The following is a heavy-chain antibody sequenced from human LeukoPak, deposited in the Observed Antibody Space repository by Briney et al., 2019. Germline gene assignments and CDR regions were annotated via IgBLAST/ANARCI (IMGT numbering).Heavy chain of an antibody. CDR3: ARHAVMRQQLASFDS. CDR2: IGSSSGTI. J-gene: IGHJ4*02. V-gene: IGHV3-48*01. D-gene: IGHD6-13*01. Sequence: GGSLRLSCAASGFNFSRNSMHWVRQAPGKGLEWVSYIGSSSGTIHYADSVKGRFTISRDNAKNSLYLQMNSLRAEDTGVYYCARHAVMRQQLASFDSWGQGTLVTVSS. CDR1: GFNFSRNS.